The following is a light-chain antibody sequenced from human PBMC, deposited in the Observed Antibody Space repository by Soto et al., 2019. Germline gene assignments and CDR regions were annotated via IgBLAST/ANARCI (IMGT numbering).Light chain of an antibody. CDR2: RNN. Sequence: QSVLTQPPSASGTPGQRVTISCSGSSSNIGSNYVYWYQQLPGTAPKLLIYRNNQRPSGVPDRFSGSKSGTSASLAISGLRSEDEADYCCAAWDDSSVVFGGGTKLTVL. J-gene: IGLJ2*01. CDR1: SSNIGSNY. V-gene: IGLV1-47*01. CDR3: AAWDDSSVV.